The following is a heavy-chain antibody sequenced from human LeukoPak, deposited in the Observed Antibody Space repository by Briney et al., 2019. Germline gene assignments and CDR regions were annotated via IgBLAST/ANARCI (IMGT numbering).Heavy chain of an antibody. D-gene: IGHD3-22*01. J-gene: IGHJ4*02. Sequence: PGGSLRLSCAASGFTFSSYEMNWVRQAPGKGPEWVSYISSSGSTIYYADSVKGRFTISRDNAKNSLYLQMNSLRAEDTAVYYCARGGRITMIFDYWGQGTLVTVSS. CDR3: ARGGRITMIFDY. V-gene: IGHV3-48*03. CDR1: GFTFSSYE. CDR2: ISSSGSTI.